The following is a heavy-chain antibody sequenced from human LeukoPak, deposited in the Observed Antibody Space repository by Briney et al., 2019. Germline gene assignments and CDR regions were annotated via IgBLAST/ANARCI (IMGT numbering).Heavy chain of an antibody. V-gene: IGHV1-2*02. D-gene: IGHD3-22*01. CDR2: INPNSGGT. CDR3: ARLLRKYYDSSGTPDY. J-gene: IGHJ4*02. Sequence: ASVKVSCKASGYTFTGYYMHWVRQAPGQGLEWMGWINPNSGGTNYAQKFQGRVTMTRDTSISTAYMDLSRLRSDDTAVYYCARLLRKYYDSSGTPDYWGQGTLVTVSS. CDR1: GYTFTGYY.